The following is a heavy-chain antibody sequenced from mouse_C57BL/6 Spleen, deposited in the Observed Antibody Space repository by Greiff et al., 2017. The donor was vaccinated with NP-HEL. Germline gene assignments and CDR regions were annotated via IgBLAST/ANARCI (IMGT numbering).Heavy chain of an antibody. J-gene: IGHJ2*01. V-gene: IGHV1-64*01. D-gene: IGHD1-1*01. CDR2: IHPNSGST. CDR3: ARDDYYGSSSYYFDY. Sequence: VQLQQPGAELVKPGASVKLSCKASGYTFTSYWMHWVKQRPGQGLEWIGMIHPNSGSTNYNEKFKSKATLTVDKSSSTAYMQLSSLTSEDSAVYYCARDDYYGSSSYYFDYWGQGTTLTVSS. CDR1: GYTFTSYW.